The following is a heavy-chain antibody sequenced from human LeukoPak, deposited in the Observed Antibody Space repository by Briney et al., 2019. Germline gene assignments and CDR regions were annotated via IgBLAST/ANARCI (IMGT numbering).Heavy chain of an antibody. V-gene: IGHV3-23*01. CDR2: IGSSGGGI. J-gene: IGHJ4*02. D-gene: IGHD7-27*01. Sequence: PGGSLRLSREASGFTFSTYTMYWVRHPPGKRLEWVSIIGSSGGGIHYADSVKGRFTISRDNSKNALYLQMNSLRVEDTAVYYCAIDPNWGTHSWGQGVLVTVSS. CDR1: GFTFSTYT. CDR3: AIDPNWGTHS.